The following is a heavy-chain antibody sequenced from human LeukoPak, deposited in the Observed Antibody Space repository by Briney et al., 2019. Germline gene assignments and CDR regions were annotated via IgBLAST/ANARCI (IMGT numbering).Heavy chain of an antibody. CDR3: ARSCSGGSCYGNYYHGMDV. CDR1: GFSFSDHY. D-gene: IGHD2-15*01. J-gene: IGHJ6*02. CDR2: IRMKVNSSTT. Sequence: PGGSLRLSCAASGFSFSDHYMDWVRQAPGKGLEWVARIRMKVNSSTTEYVASVKGRFTISRDDSKNSLYLQMNSLKTEDTAVYYCARSCSGGSCYGNYYHGMDVWGQGTTVTVSS. V-gene: IGHV3-72*01.